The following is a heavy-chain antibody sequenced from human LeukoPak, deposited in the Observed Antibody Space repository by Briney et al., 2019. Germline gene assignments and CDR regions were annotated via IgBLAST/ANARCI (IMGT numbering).Heavy chain of an antibody. CDR2: IYTSGST. J-gene: IGHJ6*03. CDR3: ARTYDILTGRYYYYYMDV. CDR1: GGSISSGSYY. D-gene: IGHD3-9*01. Sequence: SETLSLTCTVSGGSISSGSYYWGWVRQPAGKGLEWIGRIYTSGSTNYNPSLKSRVTISVDTSKNQFSLKLSSVTAADTAVYYCARTYDILTGRYYYYYMDVWGKGTTVTVSS. V-gene: IGHV4-61*02.